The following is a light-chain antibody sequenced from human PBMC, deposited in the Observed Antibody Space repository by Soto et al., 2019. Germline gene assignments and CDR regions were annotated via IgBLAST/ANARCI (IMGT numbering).Light chain of an antibody. CDR2: DVS. V-gene: IGLV2-11*01. CDR3: CSYAGRYTYV. Sequence: QSALTQPRSVSGSPGQSVTISCTGTSSDVGGYNYVSWYQQHPGKAPKVMIFDVSKRPSGVPDRFSGSKSDNTASLTISGLQADDEADYYCCSYAGRYTYVFGTGTKLTVL. CDR1: SSDVGGYNY. J-gene: IGLJ1*01.